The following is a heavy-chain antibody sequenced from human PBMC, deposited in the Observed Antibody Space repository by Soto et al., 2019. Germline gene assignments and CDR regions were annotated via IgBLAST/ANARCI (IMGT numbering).Heavy chain of an antibody. J-gene: IGHJ3*02. CDR2: MNPNSGNT. CDR3: ARTGIDAFDI. Sequence: GASVKVSCKASGYTFTSYDINWVRQATGQGLEWMGWMNPNSGNTGYAQEFQGRVTMTRNTSISTAYMELSSLRSEGTAVYYCARTGIDAFDIWGQGTMVTVSS. CDR1: GYTFTSYD. V-gene: IGHV1-8*01.